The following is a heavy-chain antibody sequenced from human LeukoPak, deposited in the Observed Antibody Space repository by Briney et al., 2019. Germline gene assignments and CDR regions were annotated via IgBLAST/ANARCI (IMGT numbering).Heavy chain of an antibody. D-gene: IGHD2-2*01. Sequence: PSETLSLTCTVSGGSISSYYWSWIRQPPGKRLEWIGYIYYSGSTNYNPSLKSRVTISVDTSKNQFSLKLSSVTAADTAVYYCARDSSTSDIPWGNWFDPWGQGTLVTVSS. CDR1: GGSISSYY. V-gene: IGHV4-59*01. CDR2: IYYSGST. CDR3: ARDSSTSDIPWGNWFDP. J-gene: IGHJ5*02.